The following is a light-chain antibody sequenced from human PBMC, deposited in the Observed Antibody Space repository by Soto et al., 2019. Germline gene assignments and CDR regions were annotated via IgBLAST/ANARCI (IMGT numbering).Light chain of an antibody. Sequence: QSVLTQPASVSGSPGQSITISCTETSSDVGGYNYVSWYQHHPGKAPKLMIYEVVNRPSGVSNRFSGSKSGITASLTISGLQAEDEADYYCTSYTSSSPLVFGTGTKLTVL. CDR2: EVV. CDR3: TSYTSSSPLV. V-gene: IGLV2-14*01. J-gene: IGLJ1*01. CDR1: SSDVGGYNY.